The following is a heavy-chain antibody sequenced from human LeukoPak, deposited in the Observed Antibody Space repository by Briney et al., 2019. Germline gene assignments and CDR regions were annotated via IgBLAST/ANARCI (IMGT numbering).Heavy chain of an antibody. D-gene: IGHD5-18*01. CDR3: ASTSRYSYGRYYYGMDV. CDR2: INHSGST. Sequence: SETLSLTCAVYGGSFSGYYWSWIRQPPGKGLEWIGEINHSGSTNYNPSLKSRVTISVDTSKNQFSLKLSSVTAADTAVYYCASTSRYSYGRYYYGMDVWGQGTTVTVSS. CDR1: GGSFSGYY. V-gene: IGHV4-34*01. J-gene: IGHJ6*02.